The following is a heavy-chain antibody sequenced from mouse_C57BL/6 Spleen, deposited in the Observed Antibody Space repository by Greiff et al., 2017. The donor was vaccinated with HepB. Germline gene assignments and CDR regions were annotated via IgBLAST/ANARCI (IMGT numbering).Heavy chain of an antibody. J-gene: IGHJ2*01. Sequence: QVQLQQPGAELVKPGASVKMSCKASGYTFTSYWITWVKQRPGQGLEWIGDIYPGSGSTNYNEKFKSKATLTVDTSSSTAYMQLSSLTSEDSAVYYCARGQFPIDYYGSSYDWGQGTTLTVSS. CDR3: ARGQFPIDYYGSSYD. CDR2: IYPGSGST. D-gene: IGHD1-1*01. V-gene: IGHV1-55*01. CDR1: GYTFTSYW.